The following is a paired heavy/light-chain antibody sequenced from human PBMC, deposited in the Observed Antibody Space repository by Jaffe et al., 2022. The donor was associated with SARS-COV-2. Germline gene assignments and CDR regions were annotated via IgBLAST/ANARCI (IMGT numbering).Heavy chain of an antibody. CDR3: ARVSEWEPPDLFADSYYYMDV. D-gene: IGHD1-26*01. J-gene: IGHJ6*03. CDR2: INHSGST. V-gene: IGHV4-34*01. Sequence: QVQLQQWGAGLLRPSETLSLTCAVYGGSFSGYYWSWIRQPPGKGLEWIGEINHSGSTNYNPSLKSRVTISVDTSKNQFSLKLTSVTPADTSVYYCARVSEWEPPDLFADSYYYMDVWGRGTTVTVSS. CDR1: GGSFSGYY.
Light chain of an antibody. CDR1: SLRSSY. CDR3: SSRDSSSNHWV. CDR2: RRN. V-gene: IGLV3-19*01. J-gene: IGLJ3*02. Sequence: SSELTQDPAVSVALGQTVRITCQGDSLRSSYVSWYQQKPGQAPVVVIYRRNNRPSGIPDRFSGSNSGNTASLTLTGAQAEDEADYYCSSRDSSSNHWVFGGGTKLTVL.